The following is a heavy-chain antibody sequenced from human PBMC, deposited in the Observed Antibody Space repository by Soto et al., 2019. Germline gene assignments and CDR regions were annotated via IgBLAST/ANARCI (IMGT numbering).Heavy chain of an antibody. J-gene: IGHJ3*02. V-gene: IGHV3-30*18. CDR2: ISYDGSNK. D-gene: IGHD2-21*02. CDR3: AKAYRGDSDAFDI. CDR1: GFTFSSYG. Sequence: QVQLVESGGGVVQPGRSLRLPCAASGFTFSSYGMHWVRQAPGKGLEWVAVISYDGSNKYYADSVKGRFTISRDNSKNTLYLQMNSLRAEDTAVYYCAKAYRGDSDAFDIWGQGTMVTVSS.